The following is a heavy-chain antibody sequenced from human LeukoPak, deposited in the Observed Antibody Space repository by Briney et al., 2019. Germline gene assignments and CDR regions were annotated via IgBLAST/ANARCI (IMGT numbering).Heavy chain of an antibody. D-gene: IGHD1/OR15-1a*01. CDR3: VRDRHWTNDWVFDY. CDR1: GGSISPYY. J-gene: IGHJ4*02. V-gene: IGHV4-59*01. Sequence: SETLSLTCAVSGGSISPYYWSWIRQPPGKGLEWIGYVYYSGSTDYNPSLKSRVTISVDTSKNQFSLKLSSVTAADTAVYYRVRDRHWTNDWVFDYWGQGTLVTVSS. CDR2: VYYSGST.